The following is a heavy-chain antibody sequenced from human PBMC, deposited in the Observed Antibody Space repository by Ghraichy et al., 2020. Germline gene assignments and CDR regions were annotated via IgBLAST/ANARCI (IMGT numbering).Heavy chain of an antibody. V-gene: IGHV3-7*01. CDR1: GFTFNTYW. CDR3: TRNKVKNDF. J-gene: IGHJ4*02. CDR2: IKQDGSEE. D-gene: IGHD2-21*01. Sequence: GGSLRLSCAASGFTFNTYWMSWVRQAPGKGLEWVANIKQDGSEENYVDFVKGRFTISRDNAKNSLFLQMNSLRAEDTAVYYCTRNKVKNDFWGQGTLVIVSS.